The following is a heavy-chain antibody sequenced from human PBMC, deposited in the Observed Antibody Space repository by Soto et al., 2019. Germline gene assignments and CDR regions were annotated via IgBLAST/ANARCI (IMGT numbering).Heavy chain of an antibody. CDR3: AKGRVGSVKFDY. Sequence: QVQLVESGGGVVQPGRSLRLSCVASGLMFNSYGMQWVRQAPGKGLELVAAISSDGTNKYYADSVKGRFSVSRDNSKNTLYMQMTSLRPEDTAVYYCAKGRVGSVKFDYWGQGTLVTVSS. CDR1: GLMFNSYG. CDR2: ISSDGTNK. D-gene: IGHD6-19*01. J-gene: IGHJ4*02. V-gene: IGHV3-30*18.